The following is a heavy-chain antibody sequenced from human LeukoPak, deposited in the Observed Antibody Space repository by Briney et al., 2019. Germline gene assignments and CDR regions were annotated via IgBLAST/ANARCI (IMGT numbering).Heavy chain of an antibody. CDR1: GYTFTGYY. CDR2: INPNSGGT. D-gene: IGHD3-3*01. J-gene: IGHJ4*02. V-gene: IGHV1-2*02. Sequence: ASVKVSCKASGYTFTGYYMHWVRQAPGQGLEWMGWINPNSGGTNYAQKFQGRVTMTRDTSISTAYMGLSRLRSDDTAVYYCARLYSYDFWSGYYGIDYWGQGTLVTVSS. CDR3: ARLYSYDFWSGYYGIDY.